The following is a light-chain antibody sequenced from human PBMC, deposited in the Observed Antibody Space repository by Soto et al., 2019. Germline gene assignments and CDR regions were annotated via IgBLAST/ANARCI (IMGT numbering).Light chain of an antibody. CDR2: EVT. J-gene: IGLJ1*01. CDR1: RLDVGGYNY. CDR3: CSYVSSKTYL. V-gene: IGLV2-14*03. Sequence: QSVLTQPASVSGSPGQSITISRTGTRLDVGGYNYVSWYQQQPGKAPKLIIYEVTNRPSGVSDRFSGSKSDNTASLTISGLQTEDGADYYCCSYVSSKTYLFGTGTKVTVL.